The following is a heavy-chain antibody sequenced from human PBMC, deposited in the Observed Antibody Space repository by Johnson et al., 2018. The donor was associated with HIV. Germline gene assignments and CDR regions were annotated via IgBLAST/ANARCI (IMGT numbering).Heavy chain of an antibody. CDR3: ASGEDYGGNYGAFDI. CDR2: ISGSGGST. CDR1: GFTFSSYA. Sequence: VQLVESGGGLVQPGGSLRLSCAASGFTFSSYAMSWVRQAPGKGLEWVSAISGSGGSTYYADSVKGRFTISRDNSKNTLYLQVNGLRVEDTAVFYCASGEDYGGNYGAFDIWGQGTMVTVSS. V-gene: IGHV3-23*04. D-gene: IGHD4-23*01. J-gene: IGHJ3*02.